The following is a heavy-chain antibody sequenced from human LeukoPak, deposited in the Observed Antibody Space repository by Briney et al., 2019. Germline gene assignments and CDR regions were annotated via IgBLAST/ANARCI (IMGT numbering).Heavy chain of an antibody. J-gene: IGHJ4*02. CDR2: IYYSGST. CDR3: ARVISGDSGYDYPDY. Sequence: SETLSLTCTVSGGSISSSSYYWGWIRQPPGKGLEWIGSIYYSGSTYYNPSLKSRVTISVDTSKNQFSLKLSSVTAADTAVYYCARVISGDSGYDYPDYWGQGTLVTVSS. V-gene: IGHV4-39*07. D-gene: IGHD5-12*01. CDR1: GGSISSSSYY.